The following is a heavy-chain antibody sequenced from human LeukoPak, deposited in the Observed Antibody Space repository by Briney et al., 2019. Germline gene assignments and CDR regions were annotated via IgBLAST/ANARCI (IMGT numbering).Heavy chain of an antibody. V-gene: IGHV1-18*01. J-gene: IGHJ4*02. CDR3: ARDLYSRGDTAMSLDY. Sequence: GASVKVSCKASGYTFTSYGISWVRRAPGQGLEWMGWISAYNGNTNYAQKLQGRVTMTTDTSTSTAYMELRSLRSDDTAVYYCARDLYSRGDTAMSLDYWGQGTLVTVSS. CDR1: GYTFTSYG. CDR2: ISAYNGNT. D-gene: IGHD5-18*01.